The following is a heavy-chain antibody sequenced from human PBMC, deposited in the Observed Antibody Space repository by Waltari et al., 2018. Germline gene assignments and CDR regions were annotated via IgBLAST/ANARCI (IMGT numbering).Heavy chain of an antibody. D-gene: IGHD3-16*01. CDR3: ARGGSTPMIIAY. CDR1: GFTFRRYA. J-gene: IGHJ4*02. Sequence: QVQLVESGGGVVQPGTSLRLSCEASGFTFRRYAIHWVRQAPGKGLGWVALISYDGTNKDYADSVKGRFTISGDNSRGTLYLHMNGLRPDDTAVYYCARGGSTPMIIAYWGQGTQVTVSS. V-gene: IGHV3-30*04. CDR2: ISYDGTNK.